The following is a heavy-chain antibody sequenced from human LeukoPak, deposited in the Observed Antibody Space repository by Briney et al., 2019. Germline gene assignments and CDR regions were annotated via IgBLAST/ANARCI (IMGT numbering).Heavy chain of an antibody. D-gene: IGHD6-13*01. CDR3: ARGFPGRAAAGTGDY. J-gene: IGHJ4*02. V-gene: IGHV1-69*04. CDR2: IIPTIGIE. CDR1: VSTFSSYA. Sequence: GSSVKVSCKASVSTFSSYAISWLGPAPAQALEWMERIIPTIGIENYAQKCQGRVTITADKSTSKVYMEVSSLRSEGTAVYYCARGFPGRAAAGTGDYWGRGALVTVSS.